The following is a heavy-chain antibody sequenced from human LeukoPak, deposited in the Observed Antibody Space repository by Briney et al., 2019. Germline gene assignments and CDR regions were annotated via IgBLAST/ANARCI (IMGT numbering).Heavy chain of an antibody. V-gene: IGHV3-15*01. CDR2: IKSKTDGGTT. D-gene: IGHD1-1*01. J-gene: IGHJ4*02. CDR3: AKVGDNWDFDY. CDR1: GFTFSNAW. Sequence: GGSLRLSCAASGFTFSNAWMSWVRQAPGKGLEWVGRIKSKTDGGTTDYAAPVKGRFTISRDDSKNTLYLQMNSLRGEDTAVYYCAKVGDNWDFDYWGQGTLVTVSS.